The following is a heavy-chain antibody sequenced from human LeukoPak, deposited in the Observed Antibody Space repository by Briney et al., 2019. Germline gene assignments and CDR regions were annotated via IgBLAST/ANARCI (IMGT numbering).Heavy chain of an antibody. CDR3: ARSQVGYSYGYFVY. D-gene: IGHD5-18*01. Sequence: SQTLSLTCTVSGGSISSGDYYWSWIRQPPGKGLEWIGYIYYSGSTYYNPSLKSRVTILVDTSKNQFSLKLSSVTAADTAVYYCARSQVGYSYGYFVYWGQGTLVTVSS. J-gene: IGHJ4*02. CDR2: IYYSGST. V-gene: IGHV4-30-4*01. CDR1: GGSISSGDYY.